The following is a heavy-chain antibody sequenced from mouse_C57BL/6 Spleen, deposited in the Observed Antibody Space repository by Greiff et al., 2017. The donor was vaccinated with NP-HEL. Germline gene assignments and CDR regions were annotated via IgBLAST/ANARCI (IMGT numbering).Heavy chain of an antibody. CDR3: AREPWGDGGMDY. CDR2: IYPGDGDT. V-gene: IGHV1-82*01. Sequence: QVQLKESGPELVKPGASVKISCKASGYAFSSSWMNWVKQRPGKGLEWIGRIYPGDGDTNYNGKFKGKATLTADKSSSTAYMQLSSLTSEDSAVYFCAREPWGDGGMDYWGQGTSVTVSS. CDR1: GYAFSSSW. J-gene: IGHJ4*01.